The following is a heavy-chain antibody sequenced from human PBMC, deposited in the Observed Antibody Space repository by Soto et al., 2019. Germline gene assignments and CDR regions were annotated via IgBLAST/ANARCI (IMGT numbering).Heavy chain of an antibody. CDR3: ARGKRSDPFFDY. J-gene: IGHJ4*02. CDR1: GGSFSGYY. Sequence: SETLSLTCAVYGGSFSGYYWDWIRQPPGKGLEWIGEINPDGATNYTPSLRGRVTISIDTSRNQFSLKLGSVTAADTAVYHCARGKRSDPFFDYWGQGALVTVSS. CDR2: INPDGAT. V-gene: IGHV4-34*01.